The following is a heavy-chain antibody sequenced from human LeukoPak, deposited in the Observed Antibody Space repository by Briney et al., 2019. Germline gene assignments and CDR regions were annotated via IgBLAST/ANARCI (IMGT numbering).Heavy chain of an antibody. V-gene: IGHV1-2*02. J-gene: IGHJ5*02. D-gene: IGHD6-13*01. CDR2: INPNSGGT. CDR1: GYTFTGYY. Sequence: GASVKVSCKASGYTFTGYYMHWVRQAPGQGLEWMGWINPNSGGTNYAQKFQGGVTMTRDTSISTACMELSRLRSDDTAVYYCAREASWYGLGWFDPWGQGTLVTVSS. CDR3: AREASWYGLGWFDP.